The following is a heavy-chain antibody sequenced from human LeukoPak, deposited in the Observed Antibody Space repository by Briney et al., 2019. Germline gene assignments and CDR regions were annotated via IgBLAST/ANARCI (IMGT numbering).Heavy chain of an antibody. CDR3: ARGGYDYVWGTYRPEFDY. CDR2: ITHSGST. J-gene: IGHJ4*02. V-gene: IGHV4-34*01. Sequence: SETLSLTCAVYGGSFSGYYWSWIRQPPGKGLKWIGKITHSGSTNYNPSLKSRVTISVDTSKNQFSLKLSSVTAADTAVYYCARGGYDYVWGTYRPEFDYWGQGTLVTVSS. CDR1: GGSFSGYY. D-gene: IGHD3-16*02.